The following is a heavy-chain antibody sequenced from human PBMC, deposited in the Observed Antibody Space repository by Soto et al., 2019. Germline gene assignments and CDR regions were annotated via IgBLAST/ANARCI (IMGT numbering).Heavy chain of an antibody. CDR1: GFTFSSYG. Sequence: QVQLVESGGGVVQPGRSLRLSCAASGFTFSSYGMHWVRQAPGKGLEWVAVIWYDGSNKYYADSVKGRFTISRDNSKNTLYLQMNRLRAEDTAVYYCAGWFGELSLAYWGQGTLVTVSS. CDR2: IWYDGSNK. D-gene: IGHD3-10*01. V-gene: IGHV3-33*01. J-gene: IGHJ4*02. CDR3: AGWFGELSLAY.